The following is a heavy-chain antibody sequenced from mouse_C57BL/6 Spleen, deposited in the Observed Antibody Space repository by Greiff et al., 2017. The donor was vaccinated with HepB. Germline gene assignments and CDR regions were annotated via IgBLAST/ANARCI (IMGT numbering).Heavy chain of an antibody. Sequence: EVKLQQSGPELVKMSCKASGYTFTDYNMHWVKQSHGKSLEWIGYINPNNGGTSYNQKFKGKATLTVNKSSSTAYMELRSLTSEDSAVYYCARGGFGFAYWGQGTLVTVSA. CDR3: ARGGFGFAY. V-gene: IGHV1-22*01. J-gene: IGHJ3*01. CDR1: GYTFTDYN. CDR2: INPNNGGT.